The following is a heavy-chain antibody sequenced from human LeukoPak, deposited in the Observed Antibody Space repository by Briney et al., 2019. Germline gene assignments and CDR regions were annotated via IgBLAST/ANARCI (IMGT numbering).Heavy chain of an antibody. CDR1: GNTFTGYY. Sequence: ASVKVSCKASGNTFTGYYMHWVRQAPGQGLEWMGWINPNSGGTNYAQKFQGRVTMTRDTSISTAYMELSRLRSDDTAVYYCARSPDILTGENFDYWGQGTLVTVSS. CDR2: INPNSGGT. J-gene: IGHJ4*02. D-gene: IGHD3-9*01. V-gene: IGHV1-2*02. CDR3: ARSPDILTGENFDY.